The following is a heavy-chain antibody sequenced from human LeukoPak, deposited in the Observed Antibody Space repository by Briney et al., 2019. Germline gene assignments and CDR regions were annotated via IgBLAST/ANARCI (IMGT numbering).Heavy chain of an antibody. CDR3: ARVGFCSDSSCHAAGWYFDL. Sequence: GGSLRLSCAASGFTFNSYWMSWVRQAPGKGLEWVANINQQGSENYYLDSVKGRFTISRDNAENSLYLQMSSLRGEDTAVYSCARVGFCSDSSCHAAGWYFDLWGRGTLVTVSS. V-gene: IGHV3-7*01. CDR2: INQQGSEN. D-gene: IGHD2-15*01. J-gene: IGHJ2*01. CDR1: GFTFNSYW.